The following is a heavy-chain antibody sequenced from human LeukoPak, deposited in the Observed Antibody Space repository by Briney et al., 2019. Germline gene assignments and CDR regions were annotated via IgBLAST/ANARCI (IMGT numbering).Heavy chain of an antibody. J-gene: IGHJ4*02. CDR1: GGSISSYY. D-gene: IGHD6-25*01. V-gene: IGHV4-59*08. CDR2: IYSSGST. CDR3: ARHSRAYSSGTGTYEF. Sequence: PSETLSLTCTVSGGSISSYYWSWIRQPPGKGLEWIGYIYSSGSTKYNPSLKSRVTISVDTSKNQFSLKPSSMTAADTAVYFCARHSRAYSSGTGTYEFWGQGTLVTASS.